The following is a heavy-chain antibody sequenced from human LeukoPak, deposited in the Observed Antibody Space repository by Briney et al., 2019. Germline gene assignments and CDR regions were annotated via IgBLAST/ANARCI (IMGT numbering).Heavy chain of an antibody. CDR3: ARELEDTAMGN. D-gene: IGHD5-18*01. V-gene: IGHV4-30-4*08. J-gene: IGHJ4*02. CDR2: IYYSGST. Sequence: LRLSCAASGFTFSSYSMNWVRQAPGKGLEWIGYIYYSGSTYYNPSLKSRVTISVDTSKNQFSLKLSSVTAADTAVYYCARELEDTAMGNWDQGTLVTVSS. CDR1: GFTFSSYS.